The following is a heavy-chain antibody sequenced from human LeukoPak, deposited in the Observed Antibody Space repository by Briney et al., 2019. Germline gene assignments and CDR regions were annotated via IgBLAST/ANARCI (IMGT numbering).Heavy chain of an antibody. V-gene: IGHV1-69*01. CDR2: IIPIFGTA. D-gene: IGHD2-2*01. CDR1: GGTFSSYA. CDR3: ARDRGIVVVPAAEYYYYYMDV. J-gene: IGHJ6*03. Sequence: SSVKVSCKASGGTFSSYAISWVRQAPGQGLEWMGGIIPIFGTANYAQKFQGRVTITADESTSPAYMELSSLRSEDTAVYYCARDRGIVVVPAAEYYYYYMDVWGKGTTVTVSS.